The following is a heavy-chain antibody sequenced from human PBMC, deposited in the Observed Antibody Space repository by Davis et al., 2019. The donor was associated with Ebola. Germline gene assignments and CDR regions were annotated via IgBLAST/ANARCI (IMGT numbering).Heavy chain of an antibody. J-gene: IGHJ5*01. D-gene: IGHD6-13*01. V-gene: IGHV3-48*03. CDR3: ARAGFGSTWFDC. CDR1: GFTFSSYE. Sequence: GESLKISCVASGFTFSSYEMNWVRQAPGKGLEWVSYISSSGRATYYADSVKGRFTISRENAKNSLYLQMNSLRAEDTAVYYCARAGFGSTWFDCWGQGILVTVSS. CDR2: ISSSGRAT.